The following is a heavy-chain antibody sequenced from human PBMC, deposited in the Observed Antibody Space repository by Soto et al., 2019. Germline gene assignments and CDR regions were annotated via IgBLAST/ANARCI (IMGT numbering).Heavy chain of an antibody. V-gene: IGHV3-23*01. Sequence: GSLRLSCAASGFTFSSYAMSWVRQAPGKGLEWVSAISGSGGSTYYADSVKGRFTISRDNSKNTLYLQMNSLRAEDTAVYYCAKNLMPRMFYYDSSGYYFDYWGQGTLVTVSS. CDR3: AKNLMPRMFYYDSSGYYFDY. D-gene: IGHD3-22*01. J-gene: IGHJ4*02. CDR1: GFTFSSYA. CDR2: ISGSGGST.